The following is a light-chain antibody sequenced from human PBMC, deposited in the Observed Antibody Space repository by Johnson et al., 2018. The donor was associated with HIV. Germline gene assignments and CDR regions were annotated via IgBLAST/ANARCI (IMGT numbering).Light chain of an antibody. Sequence: QSVLTQPPSVSAAPGQRVTISCSGSSFNIGINFVSWYQQVPGTAPKLLICESNKRPSGIPDRFSGSKSGTSATLGITGLQTGDEADYYGGTWDSSLSVYVFGTGTKVTVL. J-gene: IGLJ1*01. CDR2: ESN. CDR3: GTWDSSLSVYV. V-gene: IGLV1-51*02. CDR1: SFNIGINF.